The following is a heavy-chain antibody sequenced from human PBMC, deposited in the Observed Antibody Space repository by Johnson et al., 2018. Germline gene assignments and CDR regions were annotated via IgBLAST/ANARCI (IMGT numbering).Heavy chain of an antibody. CDR1: GFSFNTYA. D-gene: IGHD3-3*01. Sequence: QVQLVESGGGVVQPGRSLRLSCVASGFSFNTYAMHWVRQAPGKGLEWVAVIWSDGSKKYYGDSVKGRFTISRDISKNTLYLQMNRLRVEDTALYYCARDRVIFGVVIYGMDVWGPGTTVTVSS. J-gene: IGHJ6*02. CDR2: IWSDGSKK. V-gene: IGHV3-33*01. CDR3: ARDRVIFGVVIYGMDV.